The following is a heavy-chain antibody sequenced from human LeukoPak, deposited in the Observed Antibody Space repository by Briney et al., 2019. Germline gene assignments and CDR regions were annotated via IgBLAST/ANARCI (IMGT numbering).Heavy chain of an antibody. J-gene: IGHJ3*02. CDR2: IYSGGST. CDR1: GFTFSSYS. CDR3: ARDQYDDYGAFDI. V-gene: IGHV3-66*01. D-gene: IGHD4-17*01. Sequence: GGSLRLSCAASGFTFSSYSMNWVRQAPGKGLEWVSVIYSGGSTYYADSVKGRFTISRDNSKNTLYLQMNSLRAEDTAVYYCARDQYDDYGAFDIWGQGTMVTVSS.